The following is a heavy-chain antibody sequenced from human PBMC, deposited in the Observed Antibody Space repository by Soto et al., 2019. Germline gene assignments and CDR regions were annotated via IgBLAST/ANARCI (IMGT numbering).Heavy chain of an antibody. Sequence: EVQLVESGGGLVQPGGSLRLSCAASGFTVSSNYMSWVRQAPGKGLEWVSVIYSGGSTYYADSVKGRFTISRDNSKNTRYLQRNSLRAEDRAVYYCAREGPLDFWSGYMYWFDPWGQGTLVTVS. V-gene: IGHV3-66*01. CDR2: IYSGGST. J-gene: IGHJ5*02. CDR3: AREGPLDFWSGYMYWFDP. D-gene: IGHD3-3*01. CDR1: GFTVSSNY.